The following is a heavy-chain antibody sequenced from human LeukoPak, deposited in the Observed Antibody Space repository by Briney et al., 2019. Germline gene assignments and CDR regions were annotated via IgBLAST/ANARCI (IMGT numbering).Heavy chain of an antibody. CDR1: GFTFSSCA. Sequence: GGSLRLSCAASGFTFSSCAMSWVRQAPGKGLEWVGFIRSKAYGGTTEYAASVKGRFTISRDDSKSIAYLQMNSLKTEDTAVYYCTSDIVVVVAVKSLDYWGQGTLVTVSS. V-gene: IGHV3-49*04. D-gene: IGHD2-15*01. CDR2: IRSKAYGGTT. CDR3: TSDIVVVVAVKSLDY. J-gene: IGHJ4*02.